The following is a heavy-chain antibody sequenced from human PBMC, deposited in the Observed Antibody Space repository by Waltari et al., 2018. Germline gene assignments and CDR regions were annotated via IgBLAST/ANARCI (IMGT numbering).Heavy chain of an antibody. CDR1: GFTFSSFG. V-gene: IGHV3-30*02. J-gene: IGHJ4*02. CDR3: AKAEARPR. CDR2: IRYDGSNK. Sequence: QVQLVESGGGVVQPGGSLRLSCAAYGFTFSSFGMHWVRQAPGKGLEWVAFIRYDGSNKYYADSVKGRFTISRDNSKNTLYLQMNSLRAEDTAVYYCAKAEARPRWGQGTLVTVSS.